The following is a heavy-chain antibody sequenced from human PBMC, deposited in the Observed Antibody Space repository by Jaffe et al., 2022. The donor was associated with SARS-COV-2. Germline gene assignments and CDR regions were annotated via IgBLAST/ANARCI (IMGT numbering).Heavy chain of an antibody. CDR3: AKDLDRYSYGNYFDY. J-gene: IGHJ4*02. CDR2: ISYDGSNK. D-gene: IGHD5-18*01. V-gene: IGHV3-30*18. CDR1: GFTFSSYG. Sequence: QVQLVESGGGVVQPGRSLRLSCAASGFTFSSYGMHWVRQAPGKGLEWVAVISYDGSNKYYADSVKGRFTISRDNSKNTLYLQMNSLRAEDTAVYYCAKDLDRYSYGNYFDYWGQGTLVTVSS.